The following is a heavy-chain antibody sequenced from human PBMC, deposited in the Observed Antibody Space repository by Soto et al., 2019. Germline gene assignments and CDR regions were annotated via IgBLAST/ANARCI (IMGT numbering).Heavy chain of an antibody. CDR3: AREMGDEHYGPWCGMDV. Sequence: GGSLRLSCAASGFTFSSYAMHWVRQAPGKGLEWVAVISYDGSNKYYADSVKGRFTISRDNSKNTLYLQMNSLRAEDTAVYYCAREMGDEHYGPWCGMDVWGQGTTVTVSS. D-gene: IGHD3-10*01. CDR2: ISYDGSNK. CDR1: GFTFSSYA. J-gene: IGHJ6*02. V-gene: IGHV3-30-3*01.